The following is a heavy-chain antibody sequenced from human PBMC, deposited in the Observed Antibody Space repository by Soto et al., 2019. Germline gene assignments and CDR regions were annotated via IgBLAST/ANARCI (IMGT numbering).Heavy chain of an antibody. CDR1: GYTFTGYY. CDR3: ARANTMYRNWFDP. Sequence: QVQLVQSGAEVKKPGASVKVSCKASGYTFTGYYMHWVRQAPGQGLEWMGWINPNSGGTNYAQKFQGWVTMTRDTSISTAYMELSRLRSDDTAMYYCARANTMYRNWFDPWGQGTLVTVSS. J-gene: IGHJ5*02. V-gene: IGHV1-2*04. CDR2: INPNSGGT. D-gene: IGHD1-1*01.